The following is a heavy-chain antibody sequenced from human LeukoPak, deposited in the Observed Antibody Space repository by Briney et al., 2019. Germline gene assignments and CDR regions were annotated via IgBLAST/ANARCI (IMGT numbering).Heavy chain of an antibody. CDR2: INAGNGNT. CDR3: AREGYYDSSGYSDAFDI. D-gene: IGHD3-22*01. CDR1: GYTFTSYG. Sequence: ASVKVSCKASGYTFTSYGISWVRQAPGQRLEWMGWINAGNGNTKYSQKFQGRVTITRDTSASTAYMELSSLRSEDTAVYYCAREGYYDSSGYSDAFDIWGQGTMVTVSS. V-gene: IGHV1-3*01. J-gene: IGHJ3*02.